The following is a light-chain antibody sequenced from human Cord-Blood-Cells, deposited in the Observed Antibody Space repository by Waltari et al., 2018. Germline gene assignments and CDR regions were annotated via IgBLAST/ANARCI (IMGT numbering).Light chain of an antibody. Sequence: QSALTQPAPVSGSPGQSITISCPGPSSDVGGYNYVSWYQQPPGKAPKFMIYDVINRPSGVFNRFSGAKSGNTASLTISGLQAEDEADYYCSSYTSSSTPVVFGGGTKLTVL. CDR3: SSYTSSSTPVV. V-gene: IGLV2-14*01. CDR2: DVI. CDR1: SSDVGGYNY. J-gene: IGLJ2*01.